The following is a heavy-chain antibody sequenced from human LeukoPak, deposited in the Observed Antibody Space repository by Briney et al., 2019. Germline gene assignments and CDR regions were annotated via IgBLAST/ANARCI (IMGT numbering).Heavy chain of an antibody. CDR3: AREYYDFWSGSAYNWFDP. CDR1: GGSISSYY. Sequence: SETLSLTCTVSGGSISSYYWSWIRQPPGKGLEWIGYIYYSGSTNYNPSLKSRVTISVDTSKNQFSLKLSSVTAADTAVYYCAREYYDFWSGSAYNWFDPWGQGTLATVSS. CDR2: IYYSGST. J-gene: IGHJ5*02. D-gene: IGHD3-3*01. V-gene: IGHV4-59*12.